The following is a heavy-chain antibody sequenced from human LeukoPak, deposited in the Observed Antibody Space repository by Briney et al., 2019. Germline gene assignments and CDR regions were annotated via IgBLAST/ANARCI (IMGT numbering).Heavy chain of an antibody. CDR2: LTDSGDAT. CDR1: GFTFSHYA. V-gene: IGHV3-23*01. Sequence: GGSLRLSCAVSGFTFSHYAMSWVRQAPGTGLEWVGSLTDSGDATYYADSVKGRLTISRDNSNSTLYLHISGLRDEDTAVYYCARGYGHNSGGWLDPWGQGTLVTVSS. CDR3: ARGYGHNSGGWLDP. D-gene: IGHD1-1*01. J-gene: IGHJ5*02.